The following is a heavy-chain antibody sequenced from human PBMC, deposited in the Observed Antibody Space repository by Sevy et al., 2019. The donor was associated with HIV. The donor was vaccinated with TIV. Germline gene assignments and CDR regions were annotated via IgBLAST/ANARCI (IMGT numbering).Heavy chain of an antibody. V-gene: IGHV2-5*02. CDR1: GFSLSTSGGG. CDR2: IYWDDNK. D-gene: IGHD4-17*01. Sequence: SGPTLVNPTQTLTLTCTFSGFSLSTSGGGVGWIRQPPGKALEWLALIYWDDNKRYSPSLRSRLTITKDTSKNQVVLTMTNMDPVDTATYYCAHSLYGDYIGGYFDYWGQGTLVTVSS. J-gene: IGHJ4*02. CDR3: AHSLYGDYIGGYFDY.